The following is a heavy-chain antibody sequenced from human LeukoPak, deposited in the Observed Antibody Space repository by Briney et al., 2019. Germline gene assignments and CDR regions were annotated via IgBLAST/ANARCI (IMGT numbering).Heavy chain of an antibody. J-gene: IGHJ4*02. CDR3: ARDRGYCSGGSCHHFDY. CDR2: IYYSGST. Sequence: SETLSLTCTVSGGSISSGGYYWSWIRQHPGKGLEWIGYIYYSGSTYYNPSLKSRVTISVDTSKNQFSLKLSSVTAADTAVYYCARDRGYCSGGSCHHFDYWGQGTLVTDSS. D-gene: IGHD2-15*01. V-gene: IGHV4-31*03. CDR1: GGSISSGGYY.